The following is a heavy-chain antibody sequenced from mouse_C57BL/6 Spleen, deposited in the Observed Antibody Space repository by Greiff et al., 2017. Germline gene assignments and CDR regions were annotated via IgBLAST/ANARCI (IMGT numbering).Heavy chain of an antibody. V-gene: IGHV1-55*01. Sequence: QVHVKQPGAELVKPGASVKMSCKASGYTFTSYWITWVKQRPGQGLEWIGDIYPGSGSTNYNEKFKSKATLTVDTSSSTAYMQRRSLTSEDSTVYYCALNSLLRGFAYWGQGTLVTVSA. D-gene: IGHD1-1*01. CDR2: IYPGSGST. CDR1: GYTFTSYW. CDR3: ALNSLLRGFAY. J-gene: IGHJ3*01.